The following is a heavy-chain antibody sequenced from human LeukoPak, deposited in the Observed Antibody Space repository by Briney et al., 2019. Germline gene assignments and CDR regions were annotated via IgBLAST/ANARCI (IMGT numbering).Heavy chain of an antibody. Sequence: GGSLRLSCAASGFTFSSYAMNWVRQAPGKGLEWVSGISGSGDNTYYADSVKSRFTISRDNSKNTLYVQVNSLGTEDTAAYYCAKGSYYDSSGSFYFDYWGQGTLVTVSS. J-gene: IGHJ4*02. CDR2: ISGSGDNT. D-gene: IGHD3-22*01. CDR1: GFTFSSYA. V-gene: IGHV3-23*01. CDR3: AKGSYYDSSGSFYFDY.